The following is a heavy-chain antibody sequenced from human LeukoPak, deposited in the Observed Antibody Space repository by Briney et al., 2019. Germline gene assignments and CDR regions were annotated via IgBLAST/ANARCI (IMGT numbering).Heavy chain of an antibody. J-gene: IGHJ6*03. CDR2: ISSSSSYI. CDR1: RFTFSSYS. D-gene: IGHD3-10*01. V-gene: IGHV3-21*01. CDR3: ARDPGTMVRGSRRGYDGNYYYMDV. Sequence: GGSLRLSCAASRFTFSSYSMNWVRQAPGKGLEWVSSISSSSSYIYYADSVKGRFTISRDNAKNSLYLQMNSLRAEDTAVYYCARDPGTMVRGSRRGYDGNYYYMDVWGKGTTVTISS.